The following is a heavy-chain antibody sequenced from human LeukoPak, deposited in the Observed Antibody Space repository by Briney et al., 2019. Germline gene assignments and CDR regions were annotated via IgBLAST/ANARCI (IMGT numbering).Heavy chain of an antibody. J-gene: IGHJ4*02. V-gene: IGHV3-7*03. D-gene: IGHD1-26*01. CDR3: ARAFSGSTYAPIEY. Sequence: PGGSLRLSCIASGFTFSDSYMSWIRQAPGKGLEWVGNINPGGTEKYYVDSVTGRFTISRDNAKNSLYLQMNSLRVEDTAVYYCARAFSGSTYAPIEYWGQGTLVTVSS. CDR1: GFTFSDSY. CDR2: INPGGTEK.